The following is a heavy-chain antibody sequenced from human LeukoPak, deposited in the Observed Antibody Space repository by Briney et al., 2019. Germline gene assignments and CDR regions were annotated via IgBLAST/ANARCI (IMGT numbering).Heavy chain of an antibody. CDR3: ARDSGAAGTDY. J-gene: IGHJ4*02. CDR2: IYYSGST. Sequence: SETLSLTCTVSCGSISSYYWSWIRQPPGKGLEWIGYIYYSGSTNYNPSLKSRLTIPVDTSKNQFSLKLSSVTAADTAVYYCARDSGAAGTDYWGQGTLVTVSS. V-gene: IGHV4-59*01. D-gene: IGHD6-13*01. CDR1: CGSISSYY.